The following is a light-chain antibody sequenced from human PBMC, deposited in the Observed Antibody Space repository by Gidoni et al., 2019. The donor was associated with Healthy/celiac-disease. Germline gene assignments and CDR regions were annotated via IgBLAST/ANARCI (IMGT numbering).Light chain of an antibody. CDR1: QRVSSSY. V-gene: IGKV3-20*01. J-gene: IGKJ3*01. Sequence: IVLTQSPGTLSLSPGESATLSCRASQRVSSSYLAWYQQKPGQAPRLLIYGASSRATGIPDRFSGSGSGTDFTLTISRLEPEDFAVYYCQQYGSSPFTFGPGTKVDIK. CDR2: GAS. CDR3: QQYGSSPFT.